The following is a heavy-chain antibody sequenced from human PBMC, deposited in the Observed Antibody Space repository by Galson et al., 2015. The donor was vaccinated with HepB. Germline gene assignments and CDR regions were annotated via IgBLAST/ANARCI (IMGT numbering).Heavy chain of an antibody. CDR1: GDSVSGHSAA. D-gene: IGHD1-26*01. CDR3: ARGDSGFDS. CDR2: TYYRSKWYN. J-gene: IGHJ4*02. V-gene: IGHV6-1*01. Sequence: CAISGDSVSGHSAAWDWIRQSPSRGLEWLGRTYYRSKWYNDYAVSVESRITINSDTSKNQFSLQLNSVTPEDTAVYYCARGDSGFDSWGQGTLVTVSS.